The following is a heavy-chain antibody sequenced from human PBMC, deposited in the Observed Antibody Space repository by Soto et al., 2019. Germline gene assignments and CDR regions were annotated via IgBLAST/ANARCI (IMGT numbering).Heavy chain of an antibody. CDR3: ARDGPYSSGWYGRYDWFDP. J-gene: IGHJ5*02. V-gene: IGHV1-3*01. CDR1: GYTFTSYA. D-gene: IGHD6-19*01. CDR2: INAGNGNT. Sequence: ASVKVSCKASGYTFTSYAMHWVRQAPGQRLEWMGWINAGNGNTKYSQKFQGRVTITRDTSASTAYMELSSLRSEGTAVYYCARDGPYSSGWYGRYDWFDPWGQGTLVTVSS.